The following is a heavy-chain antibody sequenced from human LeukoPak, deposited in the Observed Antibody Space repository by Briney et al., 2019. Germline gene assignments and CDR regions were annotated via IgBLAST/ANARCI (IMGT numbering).Heavy chain of an antibody. D-gene: IGHD2-21*01. CDR1: GYSISSGYF. CDR2: IHHSGTT. Sequence: PSETLSLTCTVSGYSISSGYFWGWIRQSPGKGLEWIGTIHHSGTTYYNPSLKSRVTISLDTSKNHFSLNLRSMQASDTAVYYCARAFCVGECFVLHIFFDSWGQGTLVTVSS. V-gene: IGHV4-38-2*02. CDR3: ARAFCVGECFVLHIFFDS. J-gene: IGHJ4*02.